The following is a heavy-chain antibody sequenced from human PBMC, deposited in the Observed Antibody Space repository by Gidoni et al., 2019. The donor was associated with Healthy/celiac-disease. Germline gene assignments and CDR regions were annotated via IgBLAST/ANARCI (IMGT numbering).Heavy chain of an antibody. Sequence: QVQLQQWGAGLLKPSETLSLTCAVYGGSFSGYYWSWIRQPPGKGLEWIGEINHSGSTNYNPSLKSRVTISVDTSKNQFSLKLSSVTAADTAVYYCARRLWSQYYFDYWGQGTLVTVSS. V-gene: IGHV4-34*01. J-gene: IGHJ4*02. D-gene: IGHD5-18*01. CDR3: ARRLWSQYYFDY. CDR1: GGSFSGYY. CDR2: INHSGST.